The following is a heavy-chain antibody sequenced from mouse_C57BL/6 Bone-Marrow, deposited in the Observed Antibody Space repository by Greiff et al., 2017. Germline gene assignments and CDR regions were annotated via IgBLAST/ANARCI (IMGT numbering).Heavy chain of an antibody. V-gene: IGHV14-4*01. CDR2: IDPENGDT. CDR3: TLNWDYFDY. D-gene: IGHD4-1*02. CDR1: GFNIKDDY. J-gene: IGHJ2*01. Sequence: LVESGAELVRPGASVKLSCTASGFNIKDDYMHWVKQRPEQGLEWIGWIDPENGDTEYASKFQGKATITADTSSNTAYLQLSSLTSEDTAVYYCTLNWDYFDYWGQGTTLTVSS.